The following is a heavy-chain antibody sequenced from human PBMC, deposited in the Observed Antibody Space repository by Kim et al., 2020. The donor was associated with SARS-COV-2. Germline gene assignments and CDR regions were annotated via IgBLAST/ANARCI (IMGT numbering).Heavy chain of an antibody. CDR2: NP. Sequence: NPTYAQGFTGRFVFSLDTSVSTAYLQISSLKAEDTAVYYCARDRENWFDPWGQGTLVTVSS. V-gene: IGHV7-4-1*02. CDR3: ARDRENWFDP. J-gene: IGHJ5*02.